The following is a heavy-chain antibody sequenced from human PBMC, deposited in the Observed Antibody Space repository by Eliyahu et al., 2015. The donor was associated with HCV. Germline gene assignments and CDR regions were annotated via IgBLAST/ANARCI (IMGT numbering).Heavy chain of an antibody. CDR3: VNTGGRWRHIEH. V-gene: IGHV3-7*01. CDR2: INEXGSER. Sequence: EVQLVESGGGLVQPGGSLSLSCAGSGFPXRRDFMSGXRQASGKGLXWVXXINEXGSERNYXDSVKGRFTISRDNAQNSVSLQMNSLRDEDTAVYYCVNTGGRWRHIEHWGQGTLVTVSP. D-gene: IGHD1-1*01. J-gene: IGHJ4*02. CDR1: GFPXRRDF.